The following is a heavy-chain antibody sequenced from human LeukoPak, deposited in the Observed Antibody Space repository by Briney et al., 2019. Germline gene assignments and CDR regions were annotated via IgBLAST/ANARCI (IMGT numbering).Heavy chain of an antibody. D-gene: IGHD6-13*01. CDR3: ARGTIAAAGYYYFDY. CDR2: IKQDGSEK. V-gene: IGHV3-7*04. CDR1: GFTFSSYW. Sequence: GGSLRLSCAASGFTFSSYWMSWLRQAPGKGLEWVANIKQDGSEKYYVDSVKGRFTISRDNAKNSLYLQMNSLRAEDTAVYYCARGTIAAAGYYYFDYWGQGTQVTVSS. J-gene: IGHJ4*02.